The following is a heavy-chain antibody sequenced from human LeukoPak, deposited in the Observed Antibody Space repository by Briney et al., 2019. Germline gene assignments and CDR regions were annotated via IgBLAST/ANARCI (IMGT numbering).Heavy chain of an antibody. CDR2: INPSGGSI. Sequence: ASVKVSCKASGYTFTSYYMHWVRQAPGQGLEWMGIINPSGGSISYAQKFQGRVTMTRDTSTSTVYMELSSLRSEDTAVYYCARGGGQRDKRGKGDYWGQGTLVTVSS. V-gene: IGHV1-46*01. D-gene: IGHD3-10*01. J-gene: IGHJ4*02. CDR3: ARGGGQRDKRGKGDY. CDR1: GYTFTSYY.